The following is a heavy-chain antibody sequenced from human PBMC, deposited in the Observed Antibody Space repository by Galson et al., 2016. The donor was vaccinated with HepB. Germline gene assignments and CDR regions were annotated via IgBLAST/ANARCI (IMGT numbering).Heavy chain of an antibody. CDR1: SGSISSSRYY. CDR2: VYYSGTA. V-gene: IGHV4-39*01. J-gene: IGHJ3*02. CDR3: AIHCGGDCYNNLADAFDI. Sequence: ETLSLTCTVSSGSISSSRYYWGWIRQPPGKGLEWIGSVYYSGTAYYDPSPKSRVSISVDTSKNQFSLRLSSVTAGDTGVYFCAIHCGGDCYNNLADAFDIWGRGTMVTVSS. D-gene: IGHD2-21*01.